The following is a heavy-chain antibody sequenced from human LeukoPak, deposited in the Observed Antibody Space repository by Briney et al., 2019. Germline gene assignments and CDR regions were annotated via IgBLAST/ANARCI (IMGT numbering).Heavy chain of an antibody. D-gene: IGHD3-10*01. CDR2: MSYAGSHE. J-gene: IGHJ4*02. Sequence: GCSLRLSCAASGFTFSSHAMHWVRPAPGKGLAWVAVMSYAGSHEYYADSVKGRFIISRDNSKKTLFLQMHSLRPEDTAVYYCAREQRGEVYFDYWGQGTLVTVSS. CDR1: GFTFSSHA. V-gene: IGHV3-30*04. CDR3: AREQRGEVYFDY.